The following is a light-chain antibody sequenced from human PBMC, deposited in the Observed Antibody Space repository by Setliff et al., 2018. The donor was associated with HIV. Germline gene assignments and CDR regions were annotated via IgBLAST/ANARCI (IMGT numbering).Light chain of an antibody. Sequence: SYELTQPPSVSVSPGQTARITCSGDALPKQYAYWYQQKPGQAPVVVIYKDSERPSGIPERFSGSSSGTTVTLTISGVQAEDEADYYCQSADSSGTYVFGTGTKVTLL. CDR1: ALPKQY. CDR3: QSADSSGTYV. J-gene: IGLJ1*01. CDR2: KDS. V-gene: IGLV3-25*03.